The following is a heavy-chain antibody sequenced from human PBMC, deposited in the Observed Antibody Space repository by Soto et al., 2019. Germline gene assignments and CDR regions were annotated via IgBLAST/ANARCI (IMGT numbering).Heavy chain of an antibody. D-gene: IGHD3-3*01. CDR2: INPNSGGT. CDR1: GYTFTGYY. CDR3: ARDRYDFWSGYYPNYYYYGMDV. J-gene: IGHJ6*02. V-gene: IGHV1-2*04. Sequence: ASVKVSCKASGYTFTGYYMHWVRQAPGQGLEWMGWINPNSGGTNYAQKFQGWVTMTRDTSISTAYTELSRLRSDDTAVYYCARDRYDFWSGYYPNYYYYGMDVWGQGTTVTVSS.